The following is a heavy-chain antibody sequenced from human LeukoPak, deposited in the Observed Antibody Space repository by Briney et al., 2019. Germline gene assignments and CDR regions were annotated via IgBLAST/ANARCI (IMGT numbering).Heavy chain of an antibody. CDR3: ATSSYSSSWSIFDY. Sequence: PGGSLRLSCAASGFTFSDYYMSWIRQAPGKGLEWVSHISSSSSYINYADSVKGRFTIPRDNAKNSLYLQMNSLRAEDTAVYYCATSSYSSSWSIFDYWGQGTLVTVSS. CDR1: GFTFSDYY. CDR2: ISSSSSYI. J-gene: IGHJ4*02. V-gene: IGHV3-11*03. D-gene: IGHD6-13*01.